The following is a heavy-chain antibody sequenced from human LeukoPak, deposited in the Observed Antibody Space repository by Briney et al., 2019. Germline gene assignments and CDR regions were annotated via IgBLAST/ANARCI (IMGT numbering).Heavy chain of an antibody. D-gene: IGHD5-24*01. V-gene: IGHV1-69*13. CDR3: ARAWGDGYNYLDY. CDR2: IVPIFGTA. Sequence: SVKVSCKASGGTFSSYAISWVRQAPGQGLEWMGGIVPIFGTANYAQKFQGRVTITADESTSTAYMELSSLRSEDTAVYYCARAWGDGYNYLDYWGQGTLVTVSS. J-gene: IGHJ4*02. CDR1: GGTFSSYA.